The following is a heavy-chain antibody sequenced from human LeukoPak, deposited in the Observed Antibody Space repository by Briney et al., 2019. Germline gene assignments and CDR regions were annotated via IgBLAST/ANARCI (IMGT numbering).Heavy chain of an antibody. V-gene: IGHV4-59*01. J-gene: IGHJ4*02. D-gene: IGHD6-19*01. CDR3: ARMTSYSSGGYFDY. CDR2: IYYSGTT. Sequence: PSETLSLTCTVTGGSISVYYWSWIRQPPGKGLEWIGFIYYSGTTNYNPSLKSRVTVSVDTSKNQFSLMLSSVTAADTAVYYCARMTSYSSGGYFDYWGQGTLVTVSS. CDR1: GGSISVYY.